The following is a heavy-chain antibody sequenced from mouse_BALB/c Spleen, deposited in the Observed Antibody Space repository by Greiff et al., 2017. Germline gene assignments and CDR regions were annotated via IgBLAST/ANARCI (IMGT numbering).Heavy chain of an antibody. CDR1: GFTFSSYA. J-gene: IGHJ4*01. CDR3: AREGIYYGNYEMDYYAMDY. D-gene: IGHD2-1*01. V-gene: IGHV5-6-5*01. Sequence: VMLVESGGGLVKPGGSLKLSCAASGFTFSSYAMSWVRQTPEKRLEWVASISSGGSTYYPDSVKGRFTISRDNARNILYLQMSSLRSEDTAMYYCAREGIYYGNYEMDYYAMDYWGQGTSVTVSS. CDR2: ISSGGST.